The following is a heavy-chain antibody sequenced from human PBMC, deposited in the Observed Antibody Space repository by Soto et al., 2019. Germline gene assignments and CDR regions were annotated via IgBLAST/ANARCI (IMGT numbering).Heavy chain of an antibody. Sequence: PSETLSLTCTVSGGSISSGGYYWSWIRQHPGKGLEWIGYIYYSGSTYYNPSLKSRVTISVDTSKNQFSLKLSSVTAADTAVYYCARDKSFWSGYSDYYYYGMDVWGQGTTVTVSS. CDR3: ARDKSFWSGYSDYYYYGMDV. CDR2: IYYSGST. V-gene: IGHV4-31*03. D-gene: IGHD3-3*01. CDR1: GGSISSGGYY. J-gene: IGHJ6*02.